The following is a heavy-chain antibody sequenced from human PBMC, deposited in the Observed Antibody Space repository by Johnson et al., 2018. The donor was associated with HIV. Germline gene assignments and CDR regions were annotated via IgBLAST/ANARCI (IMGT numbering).Heavy chain of an antibody. Sequence: VQLVESGGGLVQPGGSLRLSCAASGFTFSSYDMHWVRQATGKGLEWVSAIGTAGDTYYPGSVKGRFTISRETAKNSLYLQMTSLRAEDTALYYCARELIMGATNAFDIWGQGTMVTVSS. V-gene: IGHV3-13*01. J-gene: IGHJ3*02. CDR1: GFTFSSYD. D-gene: IGHD1-26*01. CDR3: ARELIMGATNAFDI. CDR2: IGTAGDT.